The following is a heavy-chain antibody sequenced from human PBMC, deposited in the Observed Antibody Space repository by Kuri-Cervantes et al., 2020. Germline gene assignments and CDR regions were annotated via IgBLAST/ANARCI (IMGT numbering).Heavy chain of an antibody. D-gene: IGHD4-23*01. CDR2: IYYSGST. Sequence: SETLSLTCTVSGGSISSSSYYWGWLRQPPGKGLEWIGSIYYSGSTYYNPSLKSRVTISVDTSKNQFPLKLSSVTAADTAVYYCASGSTVVAGLDYWGQGTLVTVSS. V-gene: IGHV4-39*01. CDR3: ASGSTVVAGLDY. CDR1: GGSISSSSYY. J-gene: IGHJ4*02.